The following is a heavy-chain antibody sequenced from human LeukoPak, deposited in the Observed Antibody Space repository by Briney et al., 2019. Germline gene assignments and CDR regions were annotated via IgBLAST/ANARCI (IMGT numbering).Heavy chain of an antibody. CDR3: ARLGLGYCSGGSCYSVDY. CDR2: IYHSGST. J-gene: IGHJ4*02. CDR1: GGSISSSNW. Sequence: SETLSLTCAVSGGSISSSNWWSWVRQPPGKGLEWIGEIYHSGSTNYNPSLKSRVTISVDKSKNQFSLKLSSVTAADTAVYYCARLGLGYCSGGSCYSVDYWGQGTLVTVSS. V-gene: IGHV4-4*02. D-gene: IGHD2-15*01.